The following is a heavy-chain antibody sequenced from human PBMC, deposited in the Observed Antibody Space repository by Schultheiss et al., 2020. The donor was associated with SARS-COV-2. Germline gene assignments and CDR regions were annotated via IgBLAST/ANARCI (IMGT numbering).Heavy chain of an antibody. CDR2: INHSGST. Sequence: ESLKISCAVYGGSFSGYYWSWIRQPPGKGLEWIGEINHSGSTNYNPSLKSRVTISVDRSKNQFSLKLSSVTAADTAVYYCATSRGTQYSSFYFDYWGQGTLVTVSS. CDR1: GGSFSGYY. CDR3: ATSRGTQYSSFYFDY. V-gene: IGHV4-34*01. J-gene: IGHJ4*02. D-gene: IGHD6-6*01.